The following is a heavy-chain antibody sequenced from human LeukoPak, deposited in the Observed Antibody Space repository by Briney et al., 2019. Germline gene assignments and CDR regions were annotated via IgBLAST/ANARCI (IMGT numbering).Heavy chain of an antibody. CDR2: INPNSGGT. CDR1: GYTFIGYY. Sequence: ASVKVSCKASGYTFIGYYIHWVRQAPGHGLEWMAWINPNSGGTNSAQKFQGRVTMTRDTSISTVYMELSGLRSDDTAVYYCARGGLTDSIHSCGGNCYFLDYWGQGTLVTVSS. J-gene: IGHJ4*02. CDR3: ARGGLTDSIHSCGGNCYFLDY. V-gene: IGHV1-2*02. D-gene: IGHD2-21*02.